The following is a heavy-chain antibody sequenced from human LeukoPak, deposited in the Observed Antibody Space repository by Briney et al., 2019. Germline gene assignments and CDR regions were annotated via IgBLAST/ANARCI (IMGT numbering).Heavy chain of an antibody. CDR1: GFTFSDYS. Sequence: GGSLRLSCAASGFTFSDYSMSWVRQAPGKGLQWVSSISSRSSYIYSADSGKGRFTISRDNAKNSLSLQMNSLRAEDTAVYYCATGGRSGVAFESWGQGTLVTVSS. J-gene: IGHJ4*02. V-gene: IGHV3-21*01. D-gene: IGHD2-15*01. CDR2: ISSRSSYI. CDR3: ATGGRSGVAFES.